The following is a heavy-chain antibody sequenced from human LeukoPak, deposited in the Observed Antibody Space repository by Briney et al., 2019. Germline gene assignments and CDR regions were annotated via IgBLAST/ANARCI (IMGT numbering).Heavy chain of an antibody. CDR1: GFTFSSYE. D-gene: IGHD1-26*01. CDR3: ARSPLYGIAFDY. CDR2: ISSSGSTI. V-gene: IGHV3-48*03. J-gene: IGHJ4*02. Sequence: GGSLRLSCAASGFTFSSYEMNWVRQAPGKGLEWVSYISSSGSTIYYADSVKGRFTISRDNAKNSLYLQMNSLRAEDTAVYYCARSPLYGIAFDYWGQGTLVTVSS.